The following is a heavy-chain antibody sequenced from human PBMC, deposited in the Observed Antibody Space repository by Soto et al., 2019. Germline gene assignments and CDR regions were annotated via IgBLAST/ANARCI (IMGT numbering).Heavy chain of an antibody. CDR1: GFTVSNTY. V-gene: IGHV3-53*01. D-gene: IGHD2-2*01. J-gene: IGHJ5*02. Sequence: GFLRLSCAASGFTVSNTYMTWVRQPPGKGLECVSVIYTAGGTNYADSVKGRFIISRDNSKNTLYLQMNSLRAEDTAVYYCARALPVAKGGFDPWGQGTLVTVSS. CDR3: ARALPVAKGGFDP. CDR2: IYTAGGT.